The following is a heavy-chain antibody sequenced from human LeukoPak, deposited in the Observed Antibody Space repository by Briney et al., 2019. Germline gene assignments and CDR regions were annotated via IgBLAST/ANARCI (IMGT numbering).Heavy chain of an antibody. V-gene: IGHV1-18*01. Sequence: GASVKVSCKASGYTFTSYGISWVRQAPGQGLEWMGWISAYNGNTNYAQKLQGRVTMTTDTSTSTAYMELRSLRSDDTAVCYCARALLVVVPAANYYYYGMDVWGQGTTVTVSS. CDR3: ARALLVVVPAANYYYYGMDV. CDR1: GYTFTSYG. D-gene: IGHD2-2*01. J-gene: IGHJ6*02. CDR2: ISAYNGNT.